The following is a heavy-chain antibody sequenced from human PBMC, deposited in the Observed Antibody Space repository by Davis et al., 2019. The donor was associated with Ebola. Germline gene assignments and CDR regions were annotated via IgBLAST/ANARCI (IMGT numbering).Heavy chain of an antibody. Sequence: GGSLRLSCAASGFTFSSYGMHWVRQAPGKGLEWVAFIRYDGSNKYYADSVKGRFTISRDNSKNTLYLQMNSLRPEDTAVYYCARDSQHDQRYCRGGRCYPHAFDMWGQGTMVTVSS. J-gene: IGHJ3*02. CDR1: GFTFSSYG. V-gene: IGHV3-30*02. D-gene: IGHD2-15*01. CDR3: ARDSQHDQRYCRGGRCYPHAFDM. CDR2: IRYDGSNK.